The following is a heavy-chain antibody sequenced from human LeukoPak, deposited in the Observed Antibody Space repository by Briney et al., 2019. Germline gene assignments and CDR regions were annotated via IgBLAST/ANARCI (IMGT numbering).Heavy chain of an antibody. CDR3: ARDPAVRSLGYSYGLGYYYYYMDV. CDR1: GGTFSSYA. Sequence: GASVKVSCKASGGTFSSYAISWVRQAPGQGLEWMGGIIPIFGTANYAQKFQGRVTITADESTSTAYMELSSLRSEDTAVYYCARDPAVRSLGYSYGLGYYYYYMDVWGKGTTVTVSS. V-gene: IGHV1-69*13. CDR2: IIPIFGTA. J-gene: IGHJ6*03. D-gene: IGHD5-18*01.